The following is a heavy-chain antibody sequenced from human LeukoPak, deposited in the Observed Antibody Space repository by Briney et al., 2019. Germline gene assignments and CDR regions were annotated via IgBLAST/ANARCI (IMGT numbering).Heavy chain of an antibody. J-gene: IGHJ5*02. CDR3: ARADPGYSYGSRGWFDP. V-gene: IGHV1-69*13. CDR1: GYTFTGYY. Sequence: SVKVSCKASGYTFTGYYMHWVRQAPGQGLEWMGGIIPIFGTANYAQKFQGRVTITADESTSTAYMELSSLRSEDTAVYYCARADPGYSYGSRGWFDPWGQGTLVTVSS. D-gene: IGHD5-18*01. CDR2: IIPIFGTA.